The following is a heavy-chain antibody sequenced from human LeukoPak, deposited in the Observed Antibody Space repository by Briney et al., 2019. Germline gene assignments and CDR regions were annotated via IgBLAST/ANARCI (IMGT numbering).Heavy chain of an antibody. D-gene: IGHD3-22*01. CDR2: INPNSGGT. J-gene: IGHJ4*02. CDR3: ARDINDSSGYYIDY. V-gene: IGHV1-2*02. Sequence: ASMKVSCKASGYTFTGYYMHWVRQAPGQGLEWMGWINPNSGGTNYAQKFQGRVTMTRDTSISTAYMELSRLRSDDTAVYYCARDINDSSGYYIDYWGRGTLVTVSS. CDR1: GYTFTGYY.